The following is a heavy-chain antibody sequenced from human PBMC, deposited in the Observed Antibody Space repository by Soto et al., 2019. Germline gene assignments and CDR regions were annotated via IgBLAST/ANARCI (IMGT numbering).Heavy chain of an antibody. V-gene: IGHV4-61*01. CDR1: GGSVSSGSYY. CDR3: ARGIEGWYQGRYYYGMDV. J-gene: IGHJ6*02. CDR2: FYYSGST. Sequence: QVQLQESGPGLVKPSETLSLTCTVSGGSVSSGSYYWSWIRQPPGKGLEWIGYFYYSGSTNYNPSLKSGVTISVDTSKNQFSLKLSSVTAADTAVYYCARGIEGWYQGRYYYGMDVWGQGTTVTVSS. D-gene: IGHD6-19*01.